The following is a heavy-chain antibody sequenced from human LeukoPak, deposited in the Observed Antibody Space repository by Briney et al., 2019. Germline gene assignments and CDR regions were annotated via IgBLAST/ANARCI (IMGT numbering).Heavy chain of an antibody. J-gene: IGHJ3*02. CDR3: ARRYPTGNDAFDI. CDR2: IYYSGST. V-gene: IGHV4-59*01. Sequence: PSETLSLTCTVSGGSISSYYWSWIRQPPGKGLEWIGYIYYSGSTNYNPSLKSRVTISVDTSKNQFSLKLSPVTAADTAVYYCARRYPTGNDAFDIWGQGTMVTVSS. D-gene: IGHD1-1*01. CDR1: GGSISSYY.